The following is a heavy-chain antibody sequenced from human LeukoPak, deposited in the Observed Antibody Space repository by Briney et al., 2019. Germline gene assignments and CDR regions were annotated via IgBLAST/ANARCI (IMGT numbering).Heavy chain of an antibody. Sequence: GGSLRLSCAASGFTFCTYTINWVRQAPGKGLEWVSSISSNGYYISYAGSVRGRFTISRDNAMNSLYLQMNSLRADHTALYYCARQGLRTERSDTDAFDIWGQGTMVTVSS. CDR1: GFTFCTYT. J-gene: IGHJ3*02. V-gene: IGHV3-21*01. D-gene: IGHD3-3*01. CDR2: ISSNGYYI. CDR3: ARQGLRTERSDTDAFDI.